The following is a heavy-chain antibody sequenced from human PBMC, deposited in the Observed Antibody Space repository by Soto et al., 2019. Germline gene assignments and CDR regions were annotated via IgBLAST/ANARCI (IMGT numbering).Heavy chain of an antibody. CDR3: AKHAYYYGSGSPREQVDY. CDR2: ISGSGGST. Sequence: GGSLRLSCAASGFTFSSYAMSWVRQAPGKGLEWVSAISGSGGSTYYADSVKGRFTISRDNSKNTLYLQMNSLRAEDTAVYYCAKHAYYYGSGSPREQVDYWGQGTLVTVSS. J-gene: IGHJ4*02. D-gene: IGHD3-10*01. CDR1: GFTFSSYA. V-gene: IGHV3-23*01.